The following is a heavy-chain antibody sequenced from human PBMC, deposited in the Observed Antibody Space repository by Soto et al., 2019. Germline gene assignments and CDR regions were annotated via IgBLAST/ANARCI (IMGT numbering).Heavy chain of an antibody. CDR2: INPSGGST. J-gene: IGHJ4*02. CDR3: NRVYCSGGSCYSIDY. V-gene: IGHV1-46*03. Sequence: ASVKVSFKASGYTFTSYFIHWVRQAPGQGLEWMGIINPSGGSTYYAQKFQGRVTMTRDTSTSTVYMELSGLRSEDTAVYYCNRVYCSGGSCYSIDYWGQGTLVTVS. CDR1: GYTFTSYF. D-gene: IGHD2-15*01.